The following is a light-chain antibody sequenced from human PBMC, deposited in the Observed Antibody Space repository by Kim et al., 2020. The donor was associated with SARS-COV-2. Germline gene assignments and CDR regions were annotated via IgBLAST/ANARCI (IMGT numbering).Light chain of an antibody. CDR3: CSYAGSFSWV. J-gene: IGLJ3*02. Sequence: GHSVTISCAGASSDFGGYGLVSWYKQFPGKAPKLIIYDVYNRPSAVPDRFSGSKSGNTASLTISGLQTEDEADYYCCSYAGSFSWVFGGGTKVTVL. V-gene: IGLV2-11*01. CDR1: SSDFGGYGL. CDR2: DVY.